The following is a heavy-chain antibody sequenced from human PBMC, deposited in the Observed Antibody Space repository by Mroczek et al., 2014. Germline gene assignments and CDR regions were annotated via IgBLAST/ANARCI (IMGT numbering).Heavy chain of an antibody. CDR1: GFTFSSYG. J-gene: IGHJ6*03. V-gene: IGHV3-33*01. CDR3: ARGSSGWYGGPYYYYMDV. CDR2: IWYDGSNK. Sequence: VQLVESGGGVVQPGRSLRLSCAASGFTFSSYGMHWVRQAPGKGLEWVAVIWYDGSNKYYADSVKGRFTISRDNSKNTLYLQMNSLRAEDTAVYYCARGSSGWYGGPYYYYMDVWGKGTTVTVSS. D-gene: IGHD6-19*01.